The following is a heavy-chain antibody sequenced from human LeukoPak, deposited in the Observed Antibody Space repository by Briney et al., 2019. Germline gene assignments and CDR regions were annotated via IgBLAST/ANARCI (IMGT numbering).Heavy chain of an antibody. J-gene: IGHJ4*02. CDR3: ANHLGSGWSFHY. Sequence: GGSLRLSCAASGFTFSSYGFHWVRQAPGKGLEWVTFIRYDGSDKYYADSVKGRFTISRDNSKNTLYLQMNSLRPEDTAVYYCANHLGSGWSFHYWGQGTLVTVSS. V-gene: IGHV3-30*02. CDR1: GFTFSSYG. D-gene: IGHD6-19*01. CDR2: IRYDGSDK.